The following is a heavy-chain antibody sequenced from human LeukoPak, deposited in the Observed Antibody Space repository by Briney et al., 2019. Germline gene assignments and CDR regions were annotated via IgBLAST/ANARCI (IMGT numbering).Heavy chain of an antibody. J-gene: IGHJ4*02. CDR1: GGTFSSYA. CDR3: ARERNYNCGGDCYTFDY. Sequence: SVKVSCKASGGTFSSYAISWVRQAPGQGLEWVGGIIPIFGTANYAQTFQGRVTITADESTSTAYMELSSLRSEYTAVYYGARERNYNCGGDCYTFDYWGQGTLGTVSS. D-gene: IGHD2-21*01. V-gene: IGHV1-69*01. CDR2: IIPIFGTA.